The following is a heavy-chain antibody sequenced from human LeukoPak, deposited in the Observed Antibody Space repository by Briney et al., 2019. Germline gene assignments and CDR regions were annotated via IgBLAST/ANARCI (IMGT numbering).Heavy chain of an antibody. Sequence: ASVKVSCKASGYTSTGYYMHWVRQDPGQGLEWMGWINPNSGGTNYAQKFQGWVTMTRDTSISTAYMELSRLRSDDTAVYYCARGPRYYDFWSGYYLDYFDYWGQGTLVTVSS. D-gene: IGHD3-3*01. CDR3: ARGPRYYDFWSGYYLDYFDY. CDR1: GYTSTGYY. J-gene: IGHJ4*02. CDR2: INPNSGGT. V-gene: IGHV1-2*04.